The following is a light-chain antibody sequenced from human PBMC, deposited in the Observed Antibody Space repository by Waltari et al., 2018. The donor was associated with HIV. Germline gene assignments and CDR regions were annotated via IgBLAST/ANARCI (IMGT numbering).Light chain of an antibody. V-gene: IGLV2-14*03. Sequence: QSALTQPASVSGSPGQSITISCTGSSNDVGGYNYVSWYQQHPGKAPRLMIYDVSTRPSGVSDRFSGSKFGDTASLTISGLQPEDEADYYCESYTSTSVWVFGGGTRLTVL. CDR3: ESYTSTSVWV. CDR1: SNDVGGYNY. CDR2: DVS. J-gene: IGLJ3*02.